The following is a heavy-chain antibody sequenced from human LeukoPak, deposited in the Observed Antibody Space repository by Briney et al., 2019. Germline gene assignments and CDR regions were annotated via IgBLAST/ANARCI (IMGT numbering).Heavy chain of an antibody. Sequence: ASVTVSCKASGYTFTSYAMNWVRQAPGQGLEWMGWINTNTGNPTYAQGFTGRFVFSLDTSVSTAYLQISSLKAEDTAVYYCARGNYDFWSGYHFDYWGQGTLVTVSS. J-gene: IGHJ4*02. V-gene: IGHV7-4-1*02. D-gene: IGHD3-3*01. CDR3: ARGNYDFWSGYHFDY. CDR1: GYTFTSYA. CDR2: INTNTGNP.